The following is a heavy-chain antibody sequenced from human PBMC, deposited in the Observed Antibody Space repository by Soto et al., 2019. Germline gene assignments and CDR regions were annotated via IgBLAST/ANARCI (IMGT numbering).Heavy chain of an antibody. CDR1: GFTFDDYD. CDR2: ISWNGGSI. J-gene: IGHJ4*02. V-gene: IGHV3-9*01. D-gene: IGHD6-13*01. Sequence: EVQLVESGGGLVQPGRSLRLSCAASGFTFDDYDMHWVRQAPGKGLEWVSGISWNGGSIDYADSVKGRFTISRDNAKNTLYLQMNSMRADDTAWDYCAKGPSSSWFRVDYWGQGTLVTVSS. CDR3: AKGPSSSWFRVDY.